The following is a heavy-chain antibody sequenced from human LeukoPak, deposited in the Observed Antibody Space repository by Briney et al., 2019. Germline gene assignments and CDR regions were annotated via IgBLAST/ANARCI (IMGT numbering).Heavy chain of an antibody. J-gene: IGHJ4*02. CDR3: ARDSSDEGIAVAGNFDY. D-gene: IGHD6-19*01. Sequence: GSSVKVSCKASGGTFSSYAISWVRQAPGQGLEWMGRIIPIFGTANYAQKFQGRVTITTDESTSTAYMELSSLRSEDTAVYDCARDSSDEGIAVAGNFDYWGQGTRVTVSS. CDR2: IIPIFGTA. V-gene: IGHV1-69*05. CDR1: GGTFSSYA.